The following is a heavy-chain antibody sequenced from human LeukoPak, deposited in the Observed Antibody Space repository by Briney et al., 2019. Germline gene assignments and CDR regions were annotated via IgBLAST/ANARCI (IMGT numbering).Heavy chain of an antibody. CDR1: VGSFSGYY. Sequence: SETLSLTCAGYVGSFSGYYWSWIRQPPGKGLEWIGEIDHSGSTIYNPSLESRVTISQDTSKNQFSLKLSSVTAADTAVYYCARGEGSGSYMSYFDYWGQGGLVTVSS. CDR2: IDHSGST. J-gene: IGHJ4*02. D-gene: IGHD3-10*01. V-gene: IGHV4-34*01. CDR3: ARGEGSGSYMSYFDY.